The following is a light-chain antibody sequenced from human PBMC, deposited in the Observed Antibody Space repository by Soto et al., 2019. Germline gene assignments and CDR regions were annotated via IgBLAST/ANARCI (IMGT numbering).Light chain of an antibody. CDR2: AAS. Sequence: DLQMTQSPSSLSASAGDRVTITCRASQSINIYLNWYQQKAGEAPKLLIFAASTLQSGVPPRFSGDGVGTHFTLTISSLQPEDFATYYCQQSYNKFPLTVGGVTKVEIK. V-gene: IGKV1-39*01. CDR3: QQSYNKFPLT. CDR1: QSINIY. J-gene: IGKJ4*01.